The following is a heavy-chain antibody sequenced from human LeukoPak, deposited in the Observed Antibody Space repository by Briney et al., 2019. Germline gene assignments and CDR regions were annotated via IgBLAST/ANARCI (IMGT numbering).Heavy chain of an antibody. D-gene: IGHD6-13*01. J-gene: IGHJ5*02. CDR1: GFTFSSYW. CDR3: ARDYYSSSWYQWFDP. V-gene: IGHV3-7*01. CDR2: IKQDGSEK. Sequence: GGSLRLSCAASGFTFSSYWMSWVRRAPGKGLEWVANIKQDGSEKYYVDSVKGRFTISRDNAKNSLYLQMNSLRAEDTAVYYCARDYYSSSWYQWFDPWGQGTLVTVSS.